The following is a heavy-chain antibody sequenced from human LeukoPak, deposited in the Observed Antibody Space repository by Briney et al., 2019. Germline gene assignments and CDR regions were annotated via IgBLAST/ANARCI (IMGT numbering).Heavy chain of an antibody. CDR1: GFTFSPYS. Sequence: PGGSLRLSCAASGFTFSPYSMSWGRQAPRKGLGWGSSITSSGAYISYADSVKGRFTISRDNSKNTLYLQMNSLRAEDTAVYYCARDLGQQLVPDYWGQGTLVTVSS. CDR2: ITSSGAYI. J-gene: IGHJ4*02. CDR3: ARDLGQQLVPDY. D-gene: IGHD6-13*01. V-gene: IGHV3-23*01.